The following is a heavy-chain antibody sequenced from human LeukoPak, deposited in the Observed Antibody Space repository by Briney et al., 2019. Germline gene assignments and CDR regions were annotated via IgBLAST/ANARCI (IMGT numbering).Heavy chain of an antibody. D-gene: IGHD4-17*01. J-gene: IGHJ3*02. Sequence: ASVKVSCKASGYTFTSYDINWVRQATGQGLEWMGWMNPNSGNTGYAQKFQGRVTMTRDTSISTAYMELSSLRSEDTAVYYCARAGMTTVTTEAFDIWGQGTMVTVSS. CDR1: GYTFTSYD. CDR3: ARAGMTTVTTEAFDI. V-gene: IGHV1-8*01. CDR2: MNPNSGNT.